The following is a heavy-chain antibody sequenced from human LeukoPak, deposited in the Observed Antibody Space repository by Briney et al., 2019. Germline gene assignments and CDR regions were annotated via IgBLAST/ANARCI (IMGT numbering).Heavy chain of an antibody. CDR3: AKAILLWFGELLSGGDAFDI. CDR1: GFTFSSYA. J-gene: IGHJ3*02. CDR2: IRGSGGRT. Sequence: PGRSLRLSCAASGFTFSSYATSWVRQAPGKGLEWVSAIRGSGGRTTYTDSVKGRFPIPRNNSKNTLYLQMNSLRAEDTAVYNCAKAILLWFGELLSGGDAFDIWGQGTMVTVSS. D-gene: IGHD3-10*01. V-gene: IGHV3-23*01.